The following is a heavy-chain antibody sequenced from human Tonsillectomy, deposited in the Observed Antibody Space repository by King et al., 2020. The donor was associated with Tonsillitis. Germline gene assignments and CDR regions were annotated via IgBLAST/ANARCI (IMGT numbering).Heavy chain of an antibody. V-gene: IGHV4-38-2*01. Sequence: QLQESGPGLVKPSETLSLTCAVSSHSISSGFYWGWIRQPPGTGLQWIGSIYHSGRTYYNPSLKSRVTISVDTSKNQFSLKLSSVSAADTAVYYCARMSEYNYGYTFDYWGQGTLVTVSS. J-gene: IGHJ4*02. CDR2: IYHSGRT. CDR1: SHSISSGFY. D-gene: IGHD5-18*01. CDR3: ARMSEYNYGYTFDY.